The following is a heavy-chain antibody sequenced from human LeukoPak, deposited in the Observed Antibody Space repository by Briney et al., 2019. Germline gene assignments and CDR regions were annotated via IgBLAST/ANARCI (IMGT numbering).Heavy chain of an antibody. CDR3: ARPFYYYMDG. CDR2: IFHSGST. V-gene: IGHV4-4*02. Sequence: SETLSLTCAVSGGSISSGNWWSWVRQPPGKGLEWIGEIFHSGSTNYNPSLKSRLTISLDKSKNQFSLKLSSVTAADTAVYYCARPFYYYMDGWGKGATVTVSS. J-gene: IGHJ6*03. CDR1: GGSISSGNW.